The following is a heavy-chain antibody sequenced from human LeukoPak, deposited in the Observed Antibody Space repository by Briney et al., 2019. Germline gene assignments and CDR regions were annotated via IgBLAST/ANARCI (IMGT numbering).Heavy chain of an antibody. CDR1: GFTFSSSP. V-gene: IGHV3-23*01. Sequence: GGSLRLSCAASGFTFSSSPMGWVRQAPEKGLEWVSSIHAGGSDPFYGDSVQGRFTISRDNSKNTLSLQLNSLRVEDTAVYFCAKGGHHFNPFFYCGQGTLVTVSS. CDR2: IHAGGSDP. CDR3: AKGGHHFNPFFY. J-gene: IGHJ4*02. D-gene: IGHD3-3*01.